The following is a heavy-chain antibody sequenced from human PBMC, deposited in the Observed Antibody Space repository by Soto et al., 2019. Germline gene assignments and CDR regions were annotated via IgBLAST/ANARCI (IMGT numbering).Heavy chain of an antibody. J-gene: IGHJ4*02. D-gene: IGHD3-16*02. CDR3: ARESLYDYILGGYRREHECFDY. CDR1: GFTFSSYW. CDR2: IKQDGSEK. V-gene: IGHV3-7*01. Sequence: EVQLVESGGGLVQPGGSLRLSCAASGFTFSSYWMSWVRQAPGKGLEWVANIKQDGSEKYYVYSVKGRFTISRDNAKYALYQQINSLRAEDTAVYYCARESLYDYILGGYRREHECFDYWGQGTLVTVSS.